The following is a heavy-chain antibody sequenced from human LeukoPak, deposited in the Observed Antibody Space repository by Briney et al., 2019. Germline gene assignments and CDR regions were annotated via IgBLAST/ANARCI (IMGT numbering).Heavy chain of an antibody. J-gene: IGHJ4*02. CDR3: ARAGYYSGSGDSGEIDF. CDR2: IYSDGTT. Sequence: GGSLRLSCPASGLTVSSNYMSWVRRAPGKGLEWVSLIYSDGTTYYADSVKGRFSISRDNSKNTVYLQMNSLRAEDTAMYYRARAGYYSGSGDSGEIDFWGQGTLVTVSS. CDR1: GLTVSSNY. D-gene: IGHD3-10*01. V-gene: IGHV3-53*01.